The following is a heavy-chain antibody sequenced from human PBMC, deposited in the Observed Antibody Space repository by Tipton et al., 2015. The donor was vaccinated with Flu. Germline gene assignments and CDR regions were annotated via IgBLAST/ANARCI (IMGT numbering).Heavy chain of an antibody. Sequence: TLSLTCTVSGGSISSYYWSWIRQPPGKGLEWIGYIYCSGSTNYNPSLKSRVTISVDTSKNQFSLKLSSVTAADTAVYYCARETTIFGVVNNWFDPWGQGTLVTVSS. D-gene: IGHD3-3*01. CDR1: GGSISSYY. CDR3: ARETTIFGVVNNWFDP. V-gene: IGHV4-59*01. J-gene: IGHJ5*02. CDR2: IYCSGST.